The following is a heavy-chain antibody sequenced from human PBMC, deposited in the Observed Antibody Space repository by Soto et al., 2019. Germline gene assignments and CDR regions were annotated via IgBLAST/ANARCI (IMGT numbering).Heavy chain of an antibody. V-gene: IGHV2-26*01. D-gene: IGHD3-22*01. J-gene: IGHJ4*02. Sequence: VTLRTSGHSLVKPTETLTLPSTAPGFPLRSSRLGVAWILLPQGKALKRLAHIFPNDEKLSSTSLKSRVTISKDTSKSQVVLTMTKMDPVDTATYYCARQLYYYDTSGYYYDYWGQGTLVTVSS. CDR1: GFPLRSSRLG. CDR3: ARQLYYYDTSGYYYDY. CDR2: IFPNDEK.